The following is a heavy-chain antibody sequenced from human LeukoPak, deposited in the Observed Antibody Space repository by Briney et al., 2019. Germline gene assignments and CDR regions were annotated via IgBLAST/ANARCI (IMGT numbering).Heavy chain of an antibody. V-gene: IGHV1-18*01. J-gene: IGHJ3*02. CDR3: ARDNEYYYDSSGPAAHAFDI. CDR1: GYTFTSYG. Sequence: ASVKVSCKASGYTFTSYGISWVRQAPGQGLEWMGWISAYNGNTNYAQKLQGRVTMTTDTSTSTAYMELRSLRSDDTAVYYCARDNEYYYDSSGPAAHAFDIWGQGTMVTVSS. CDR2: ISAYNGNT. D-gene: IGHD3-22*01.